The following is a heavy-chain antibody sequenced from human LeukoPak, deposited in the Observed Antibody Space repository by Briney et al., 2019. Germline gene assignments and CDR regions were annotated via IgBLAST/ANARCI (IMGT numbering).Heavy chain of an antibody. J-gene: IGHJ6*02. CDR2: IYYSGST. V-gene: IGHV4-31*03. CDR3: ARERITMVRGVITDYYGMDV. Sequence: TLSLTCTVSGGSISRGGYYWSWIRHHPGKRLEWIGYIYYSGSTYYNPSLKSRVTISVDTSKNQFSLKLSSVTAADTAVYYCARERITMVRGVITDYYGMDVWGQGTTVTVSS. D-gene: IGHD3-10*01. CDR1: GGSISRGGYY.